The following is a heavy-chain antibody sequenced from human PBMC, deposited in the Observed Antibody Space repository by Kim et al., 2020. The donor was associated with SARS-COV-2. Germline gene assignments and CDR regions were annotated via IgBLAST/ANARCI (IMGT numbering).Heavy chain of an antibody. V-gene: IGHV4-59*09. D-gene: IGHD3-22*01. J-gene: IGHJ3*02. CDR3: ARGPPSYDRLTYGGTGAFDI. Sequence: RVTISVDTSKNQFSLKLSSVTAADTAVYYCARGPPSYDRLTYGGTGAFDIWGQGTMVTVSS.